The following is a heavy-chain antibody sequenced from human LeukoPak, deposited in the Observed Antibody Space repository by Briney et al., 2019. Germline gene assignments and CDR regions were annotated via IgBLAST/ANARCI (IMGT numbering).Heavy chain of an antibody. D-gene: IGHD3-9*01. Sequence: GGSLRLSCVASGFSFSHYAMHGVRQAPGKGLEWVAVISYDSITKYYADSVKGRFTICRDSSRDTLYLQMKSLRAEDTAVYYCARDLTGAADYWGQGTLVTVSS. CDR1: GFSFSHYA. V-gene: IGHV3-30*01. CDR3: ARDLTGAADY. J-gene: IGHJ4*02. CDR2: ISYDSITK.